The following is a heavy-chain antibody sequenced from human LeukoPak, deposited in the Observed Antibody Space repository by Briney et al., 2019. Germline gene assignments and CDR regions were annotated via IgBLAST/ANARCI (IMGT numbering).Heavy chain of an antibody. V-gene: IGHV4-38-2*02. CDR2: IYHSGST. CDR1: GYSISSGYY. D-gene: IGHD3-22*01. Sequence: SETLSLTCTVSGYSISSGYYWGWIRQPPGKGLEWIGSIYHSGSTYYNPSLKSRVTISVDTSKNQFSLKLSSVTAADTAVYYCARDYYDSSGHPRGYYYYYMDVWGKGTTVTVSS. CDR3: ARDYYDSSGHPRGYYYYYMDV. J-gene: IGHJ6*03.